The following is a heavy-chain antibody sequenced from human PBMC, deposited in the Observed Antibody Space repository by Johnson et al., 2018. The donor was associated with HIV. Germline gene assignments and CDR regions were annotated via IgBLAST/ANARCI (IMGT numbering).Heavy chain of an antibody. V-gene: IGHV3-11*04. CDR2: ISSGGSSI. J-gene: IGHJ3*01. D-gene: IGHD6-13*01. Sequence: QVQLVESGGGLVKPGGSLRLSCEASGFSFGDYYMTWIRQAPGKGLEWVSYISSGGSSIKYADSVKGRFTISRDNVRKSLYLEMNSLRVDDTAVYYCARDQPAGIVAIFDAWGQGTLVTVSS. CDR1: GFSFGDYY. CDR3: ARDQPAGIVAIFDA.